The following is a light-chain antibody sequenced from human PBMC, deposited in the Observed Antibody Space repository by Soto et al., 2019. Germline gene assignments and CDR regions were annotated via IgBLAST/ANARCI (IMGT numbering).Light chain of an antibody. CDR3: QQSKSFPLT. CDR1: QDINSW. J-gene: IGKJ4*01. V-gene: IGKV1-12*01. CDR2: IAS. Sequence: DIQMTQSPSSVSASVGDRVTITCRASQDINSWLTWYQQKPGKAPKVLIYIASRLQPGVPSRFSGRGSGTDFSLPISNLQPEDFATYFCQQSKSFPLTFGGGTKVEIK.